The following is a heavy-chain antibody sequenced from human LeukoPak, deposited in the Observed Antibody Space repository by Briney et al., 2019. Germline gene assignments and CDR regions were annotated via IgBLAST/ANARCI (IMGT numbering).Heavy chain of an antibody. Sequence: GRSLSPARAASGFTFSDNAMESVRQHPGDGREWVSSIIGGGRYIYYADSVKGRFTISRDNSKNTLYLQMNSLRAEDTAVYYCAKGTENSWATAVYWGRGTLVTVSS. CDR3: AKGTENSWATAVY. V-gene: IGHV3-23*01. J-gene: IGHJ4*02. D-gene: IGHD1-26*01. CDR1: GFTFSDNA. CDR2: IIGGGRYI.